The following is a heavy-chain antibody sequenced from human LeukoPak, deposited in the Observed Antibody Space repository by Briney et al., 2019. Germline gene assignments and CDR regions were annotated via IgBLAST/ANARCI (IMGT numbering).Heavy chain of an antibody. Sequence: TGGSLRLSCAASGFTFSNAWMSWVRQAPGKGLEWVSSISSSSSYIYYADSVKGRFTISRDNAKNSLYLQMNGLRAEDTAVYYCARDRGRRIAAPGTGEGMDVWGQGTTVTVSS. CDR3: ARDRGRRIAAPGTGEGMDV. CDR2: ISSSSSYI. V-gene: IGHV3-21*01. J-gene: IGHJ6*02. D-gene: IGHD6-13*01. CDR1: GFTFSNAW.